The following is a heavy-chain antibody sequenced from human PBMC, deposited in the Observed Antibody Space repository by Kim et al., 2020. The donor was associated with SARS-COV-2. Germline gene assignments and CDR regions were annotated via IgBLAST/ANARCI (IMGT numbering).Heavy chain of an antibody. Sequence: ASVKVSCKASGYTFSNYGISWVRQAPGQGIEWMGWISAYNGNTNYAQRLQGRVAMTTDTSTSTAYMELRSLRSDDTAVYYCARTTLYCSGGNCYSGWFDPWGQGTLVTVSS. CDR2: ISAYNGNT. D-gene: IGHD2-15*01. CDR1: GYTFSNYG. J-gene: IGHJ5*02. V-gene: IGHV1-18*04. CDR3: ARTTLYCSGGNCYSGWFDP.